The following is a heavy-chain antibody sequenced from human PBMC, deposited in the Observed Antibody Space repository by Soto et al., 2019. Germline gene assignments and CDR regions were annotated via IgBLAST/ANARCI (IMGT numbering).Heavy chain of an antibody. CDR1: GFTFSSYA. J-gene: IGHJ3*02. V-gene: IGHV3-30-3*01. Sequence: QVQLVESGGGVVQPGRSLRLSCAASGFTFSSYAMHWVRQAPGKGLEWVAVISYDGSNKYYADSVKGRFTISRDNSKNTLYLQMNSLRAEYTAVYYCARDVRNAFDIWGQGTMVTVSS. CDR2: ISYDGSNK. CDR3: ARDVRNAFDI. D-gene: IGHD4-17*01.